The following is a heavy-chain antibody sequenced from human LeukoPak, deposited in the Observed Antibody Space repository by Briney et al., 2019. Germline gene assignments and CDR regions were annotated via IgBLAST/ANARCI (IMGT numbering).Heavy chain of an antibody. V-gene: IGHV1-69*04. D-gene: IGHD1-26*01. CDR2: IIPILGIA. Sequence: SVKVSCKASGGTFSSYAISWVRQAPGQGLAWMGRIIPILGIANYAQKFQGRVTITADKSTSTAYMELSSLRSEDTAVYYCARDILRLFVYWGQGTLVTVSS. J-gene: IGHJ4*02. CDR3: ARDILRLFVY. CDR1: GGTFSSYA.